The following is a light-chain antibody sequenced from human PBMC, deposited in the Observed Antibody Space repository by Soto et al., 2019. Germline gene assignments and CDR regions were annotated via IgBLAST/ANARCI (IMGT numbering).Light chain of an antibody. CDR2: EVT. Sequence: QSALAQPSSVSGSPGQSITISCTGTSTDVGGYNYVSWYQHHSGKAPKLLIYEVTNRPSGISDRFSGSKSVNTASLTISGLQAEDESDYYCGSYTSSSTLVFGTGTKVTVL. CDR3: GSYTSSSTLV. CDR1: STDVGGYNY. V-gene: IGLV2-14*01. J-gene: IGLJ1*01.